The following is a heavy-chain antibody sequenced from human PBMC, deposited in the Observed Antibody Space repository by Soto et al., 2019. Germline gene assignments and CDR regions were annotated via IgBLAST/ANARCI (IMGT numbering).Heavy chain of an antibody. Sequence: QITLKESGPPLVKPTQTLTLTCTFSGFSLSTSEVGVGWIRQPPGKALQWLALIYWDDDKRYSPSLKSRLTLTKDTSKNQVVLTMTNMDPVDTATYYCAHAPGIAVTTNWFDPWGQGILVTVSS. CDR1: GFSLSTSEVG. V-gene: IGHV2-5*02. CDR3: AHAPGIAVTTNWFDP. J-gene: IGHJ5*02. D-gene: IGHD6-19*01. CDR2: IYWDDDK.